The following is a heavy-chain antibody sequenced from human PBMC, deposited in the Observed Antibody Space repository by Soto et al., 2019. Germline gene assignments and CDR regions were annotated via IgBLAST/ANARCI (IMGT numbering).Heavy chain of an antibody. V-gene: IGHV3-21*01. CDR2: ISSSSSYI. J-gene: IGHJ3*02. Sequence: GGSLRLSCAASGFTFSSYSMNWVGQAPGKGLEWVSSISSSSSYIYYADSVKGRFTISRDNAKNSLYLQMNSLRAEDTAVYYCARASGSYDAFDIWGQGTMVTVSS. CDR1: GFTFSSYS. D-gene: IGHD1-26*01. CDR3: ARASGSYDAFDI.